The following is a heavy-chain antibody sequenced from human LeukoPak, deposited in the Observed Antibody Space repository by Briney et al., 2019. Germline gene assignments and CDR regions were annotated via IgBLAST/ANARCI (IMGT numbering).Heavy chain of an antibody. Sequence: GGSLRLSCAASGFTFSSYGMHWVRQAPGKGLEWVAVISYDGSNKYYADSVKGRFTISRDNSKNTLYLQMNSLRAEDTAVYYCAKIPYYDSSGIDCWGQGTLVTVSS. V-gene: IGHV3-30*18. CDR3: AKIPYYDSSGIDC. J-gene: IGHJ4*02. CDR2: ISYDGSNK. D-gene: IGHD3-22*01. CDR1: GFTFSSYG.